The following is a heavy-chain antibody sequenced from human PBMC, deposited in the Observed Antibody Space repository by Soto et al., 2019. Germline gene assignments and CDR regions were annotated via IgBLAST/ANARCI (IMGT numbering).Heavy chain of an antibody. CDR1: GLIFSNYG. CDR3: AKDRPVKARSGSLSS. V-gene: IGHV3-30*18. Sequence: GGSLRLSCAASGLIFSNYGMHWVRQAPGKGLEWVALISHDGKNKYYADSVQGRFTISRDNSKNTLYLQMNSLRGDDTAVYYCAKDRPVKARSGSLSSWGQGTLVTVSS. J-gene: IGHJ5*02. D-gene: IGHD1-26*01. CDR2: ISHDGKNK.